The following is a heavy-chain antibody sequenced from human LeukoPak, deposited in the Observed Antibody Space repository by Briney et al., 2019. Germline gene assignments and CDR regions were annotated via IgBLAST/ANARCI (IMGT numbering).Heavy chain of an antibody. V-gene: IGHV3-30*02. CDR3: AREKETLLSITMVRGLIRRHYYMDV. J-gene: IGHJ6*03. CDR1: GFLFSSYG. CDR2: IQYDGSNQ. D-gene: IGHD3-10*01. Sequence: GGSLRLSCAASGFLFSSYGMHWVRQAPGKGLEWVAFIQYDGSNQYYADSVKGRFTISRDNAKNSLYLQMNSLRAEDTAVYYCAREKETLLSITMVRGLIRRHYYMDVWGKGTTVTISS.